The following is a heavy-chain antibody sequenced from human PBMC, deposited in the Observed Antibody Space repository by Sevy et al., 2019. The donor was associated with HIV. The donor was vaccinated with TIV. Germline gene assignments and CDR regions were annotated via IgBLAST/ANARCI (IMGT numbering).Heavy chain of an antibody. CDR2: IYHSGTT. CDR1: NYSISIGYY. V-gene: IGHV4-38-2*01. J-gene: IGHJ4*02. Sequence: SETRSLTCAVSNYSISIGYYWGWFRQPPGRGLEWIGSIYHSGTTDYNPSLKSRVTISSDTPKNQFSLKVRSVTAADTAVYFCARHTATKRSIEYWGQGTLVTVSS. D-gene: IGHD2-8*01. CDR3: ARHTATKRSIEY.